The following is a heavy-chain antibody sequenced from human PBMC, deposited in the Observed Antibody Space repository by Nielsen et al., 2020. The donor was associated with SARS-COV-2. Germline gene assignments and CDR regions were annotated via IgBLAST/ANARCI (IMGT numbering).Heavy chain of an antibody. CDR1: GYTFTSYP. Sequence: ASVKVSCKASGYTFTSYPIHWVRQAPGQRLEWMGWINAGNGNTKYSQKFQGRVTITRDTSATTAYMDVSSLRVEDTAVYYCARVGFYGDPEYLDYWGPGTLVTVSS. V-gene: IGHV1-3*01. CDR3: ARVGFYGDPEYLDY. J-gene: IGHJ4*02. CDR2: INAGNGNT. D-gene: IGHD4-17*01.